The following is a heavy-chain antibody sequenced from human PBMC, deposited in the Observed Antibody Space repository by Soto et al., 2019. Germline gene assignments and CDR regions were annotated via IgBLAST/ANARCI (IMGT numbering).Heavy chain of an antibody. CDR2: ISAYNGNT. V-gene: IGHV1-18*01. CDR1: GYTFTSFG. J-gene: IGHJ6*02. Sequence: VQLVQSGPEVKKPGASVKVSCKASGYTFTSFGITWVRQAPGQGLEWMGWISAYNGNTNYPQKVQGRVTMTTDTTTSTAYMERRSLRSDDTAINYYARDKTVAGPRGPSRTYYDYSGMDVWGQGTTVTVSS. CDR3: ARDKTVAGPRGPSRTYYDYSGMDV. D-gene: IGHD6-19*01.